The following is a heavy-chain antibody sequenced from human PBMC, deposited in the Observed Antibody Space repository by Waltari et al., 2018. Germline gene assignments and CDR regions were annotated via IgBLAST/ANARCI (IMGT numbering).Heavy chain of an antibody. CDR1: GFTFSGYA. D-gene: IGHD1-26*01. V-gene: IGHV3-30*04. Sequence: QVQLVESGGGVVQPGMSLRLSCAASGFTFSGYAMHWVRQAPGKGLEWVAVISYDRRVTKYVDSVQCRFTISRDSYRNTLDLEMNNLRPEDTAVYYCARDLRVGAPDYFDYWGQGTLVTVSS. CDR2: ISYDRRVT. CDR3: ARDLRVGAPDYFDY. J-gene: IGHJ4*02.